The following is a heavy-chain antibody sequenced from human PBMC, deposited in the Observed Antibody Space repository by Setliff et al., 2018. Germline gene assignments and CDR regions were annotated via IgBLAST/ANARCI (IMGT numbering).Heavy chain of an antibody. Sequence: RASVKVSCKASGGTFSSYAISWVRQAPGQGLEWMGGIIPILGIANYAQKFQGRVTITADKSTSTAYMEPSSLRSEDTAVYYCARREMATIVDYYYYGMDVWGQGTTVTVSS. D-gene: IGHD5-12*01. CDR1: GGTFSSYA. CDR3: ARREMATIVDYYYYGMDV. V-gene: IGHV1-69*10. J-gene: IGHJ6*02. CDR2: IIPILGIA.